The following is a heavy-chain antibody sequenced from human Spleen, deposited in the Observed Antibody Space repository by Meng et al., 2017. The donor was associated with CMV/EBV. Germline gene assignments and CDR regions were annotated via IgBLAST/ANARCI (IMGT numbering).Heavy chain of an antibody. D-gene: IGHD3-3*01. CDR3: ARESITIFGVVTLYYYGMDV. CDR2: IKQDGSEK. CDR1: GFTFSSYW. V-gene: IGHV3-7*01. Sequence: GESLKISCAASGFTFSSYWMSWVRQAPGKGLEWVANIKQDGSEKYYVDSVKGRFTISRDNAKNSLYLQTNSRRAEDTAVYYCARESITIFGVVTLYYYGMDVWGQGTTVTVSS. J-gene: IGHJ6*02.